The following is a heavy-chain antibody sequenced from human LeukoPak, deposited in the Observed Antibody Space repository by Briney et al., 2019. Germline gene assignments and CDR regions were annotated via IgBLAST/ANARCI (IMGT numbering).Heavy chain of an antibody. D-gene: IGHD4-17*01. Sequence: GASVKVSCKASGYTFTSYDINCVRQATGQGLEWMGWMNPNSGNTGYAQKFQGRVTMTRNTSISTAYMELSSLRSEDTAVYYCARGVARRYNWFDPWGQGTLVTVSS. CDR2: MNPNSGNT. CDR1: GYTFTSYD. J-gene: IGHJ5*02. V-gene: IGHV1-8*01. CDR3: ARGVARRYNWFDP.